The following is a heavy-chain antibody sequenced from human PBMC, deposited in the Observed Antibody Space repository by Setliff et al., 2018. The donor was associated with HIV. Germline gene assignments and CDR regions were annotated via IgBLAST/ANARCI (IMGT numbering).Heavy chain of an antibody. CDR1: GFTFSDYY. Sequence: PGGSLRLSCAASGFTFSDYYMSWIRQAPGKGLEWVSYISSSDTTIYYADSVKGRFTISRDNAKNSLYLQMSSLRAEDTAVYYCVKARVDGDYYYYYMDVWGKGTTVTVSS. J-gene: IGHJ6*03. V-gene: IGHV3-11*04. D-gene: IGHD4-17*01. CDR2: ISSSDTTI. CDR3: VKARVDGDYYYYYMDV.